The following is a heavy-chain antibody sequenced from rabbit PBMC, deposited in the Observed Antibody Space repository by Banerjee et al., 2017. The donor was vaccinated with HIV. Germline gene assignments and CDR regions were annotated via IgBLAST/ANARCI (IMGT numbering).Heavy chain of an antibody. CDR1: GFDFSNYYV. D-gene: IGHD4-1*01. CDR3: ARGVGGAWNHFKV. CDR2: INTGSSGST. J-gene: IGHJ4*01. V-gene: IGHV1S45*01. Sequence: QEQLGESGGGLVQPGRSLKLSCKASGFDFSNYYVSWVRQAPGKGLEWIGCINTGSSGSTYNANWAKGRFTISKASSTTVTLQETSLTAADTATYFCARGVGGAWNHFKVWGPGPLVTVS.